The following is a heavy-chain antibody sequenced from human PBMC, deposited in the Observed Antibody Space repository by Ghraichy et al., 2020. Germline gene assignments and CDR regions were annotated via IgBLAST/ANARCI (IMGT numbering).Heavy chain of an antibody. CDR2: VYVVGTT. Sequence: SQTHSLTCTVSGVSVSDYYWHWVRQPPGKGLEWIGYVYVVGTTNYNPSLQSRVTISLDTSKNQFSLKLTSVTAADTAVYYCAGGGNSVPPASDYWGQGSLVTVAS. J-gene: IGHJ4*02. CDR3: AGGGNSVPPASDY. V-gene: IGHV4-59*02. CDR1: GVSVSDYY. D-gene: IGHD4-23*01.